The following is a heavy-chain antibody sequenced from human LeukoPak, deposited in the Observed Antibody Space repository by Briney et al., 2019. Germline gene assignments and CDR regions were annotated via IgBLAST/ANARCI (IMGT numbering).Heavy chain of an antibody. CDR3: ARIGTAMADAFEI. D-gene: IGHD5-18*01. CDR1: GYTFTNYY. Sequence: ATVKVSCKTSGYTFTNYYMHRVRQAPGQGVQWMGIINPSAGSTSYAQKFQGRVTMTRDMSISTAYMELSTLRSDDTAVYYCARIGTAMADAFEIWGQGTMVTVSA. CDR2: INPSAGST. V-gene: IGHV1-46*01. J-gene: IGHJ3*02.